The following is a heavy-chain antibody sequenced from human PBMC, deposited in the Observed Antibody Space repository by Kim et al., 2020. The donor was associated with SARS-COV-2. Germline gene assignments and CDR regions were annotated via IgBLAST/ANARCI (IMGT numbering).Heavy chain of an antibody. CDR2: INTNTGNP. V-gene: IGHV7-4-1*02. Sequence: ASVKVSCKASGYTFTSYAMNWVRQAPGQGLEWMGWINTNTGNPTYAQGFTGRFVFSLDTSVSTAYLQISSLKAEDTAVYYCARLGLDRPGIAAAGPAFDYWGQGTLVTVSS. CDR1: GYTFTSYA. J-gene: IGHJ4*02. D-gene: IGHD6-13*01. CDR3: ARLGLDRPGIAAAGPAFDY.